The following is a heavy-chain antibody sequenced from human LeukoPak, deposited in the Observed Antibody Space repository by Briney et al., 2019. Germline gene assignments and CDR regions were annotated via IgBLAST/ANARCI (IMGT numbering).Heavy chain of an antibody. CDR2: IIPIFGTA. D-gene: IGHD5-12*01. Sequence: SVKVSCKAPGGTFSSYAMSWVRQAPGQGLEWMGGIIPIFGTANYAQKFQGRVTITTDESTSTAYMELSSLTSEDTAVYYCARENSWIRPYMDVWGKGTTVTVSS. J-gene: IGHJ6*03. CDR3: ARENSWIRPYMDV. V-gene: IGHV1-69*05. CDR1: GGTFSSYA.